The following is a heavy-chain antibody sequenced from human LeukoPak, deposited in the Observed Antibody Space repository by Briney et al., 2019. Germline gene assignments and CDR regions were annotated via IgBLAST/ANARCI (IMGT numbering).Heavy chain of an antibody. V-gene: IGHV5-51*01. CDR1: GYSFTGYW. CDR3: ARLGSVYYYAPNWFDP. CDR2: IYPGDSDT. D-gene: IGHD3-10*01. J-gene: IGHJ5*02. Sequence: GESLKISCKGSGYSFTGYWIGWVRQMPGKGLEWMGIIYPGDSDTRYSPSFQGQVTISADKSISTAYLQWSSLKASDTAMYYCARLGSVYYYAPNWFDPWGQGTLVTVSS.